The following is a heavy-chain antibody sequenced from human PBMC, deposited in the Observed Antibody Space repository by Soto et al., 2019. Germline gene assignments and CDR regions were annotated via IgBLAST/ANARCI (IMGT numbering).Heavy chain of an antibody. J-gene: IGHJ4*02. CDR3: GKLAWLGDLPGHDY. Sequence: EVQLLESGGGLVQPGGSLRLSCAASGFTFRSYVMSWVRQAPGKGLEWLSTIIGSGSNTYYADSVRGRFAISRDNSKNTLYLQMDSLGAEDTAVYYCGKLAWLGDLPGHDYWGQGTLVTVSS. CDR1: GFTFRSYV. D-gene: IGHD3-10*01. CDR2: IIGSGSNT. V-gene: IGHV3-23*01.